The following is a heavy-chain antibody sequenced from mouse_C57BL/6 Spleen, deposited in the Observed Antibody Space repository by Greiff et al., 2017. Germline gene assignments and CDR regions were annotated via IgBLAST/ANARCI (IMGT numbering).Heavy chain of an antibody. J-gene: IGHJ2*01. CDR1: GFNIKDYY. CDR3: ARSDSSGYEDY. CDR2: IDPEAGDT. D-gene: IGHD3-2*02. V-gene: IGHV14-1*01. Sequence: EVQLQQSGAELVRPGASVKLSCTASGFNIKDYYMHWVKQRPEQGLEWIGRIDPEAGDTNYNGKFKGKATLTADKSSSPAYMQLSSLTSEDSAVYFCARSDSSGYEDYWGQGTTLTVSS.